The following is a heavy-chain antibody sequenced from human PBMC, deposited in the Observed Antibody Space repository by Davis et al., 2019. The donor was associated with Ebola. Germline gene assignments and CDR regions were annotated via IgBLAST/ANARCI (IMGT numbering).Heavy chain of an antibody. V-gene: IGHV5-51*01. CDR2: IYPGDSDT. D-gene: IGHD2-8*01. Sequence: GGSLRLSCKGSGYSFTSYWIGWVRQMPGKGLEWMGIIYPGDSDTRYSPSFQGHVTISADKSISTAYLQWSSLKASDTAMYYCARQLGYCTNGVCYTGGWFDPWGQGTLVTVSS. CDR1: GYSFTSYW. CDR3: ARQLGYCTNGVCYTGGWFDP. J-gene: IGHJ5*02.